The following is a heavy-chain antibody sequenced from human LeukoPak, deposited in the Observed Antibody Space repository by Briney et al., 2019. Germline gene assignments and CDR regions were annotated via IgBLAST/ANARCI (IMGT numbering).Heavy chain of an antibody. J-gene: IGHJ3*02. CDR1: GGSISSGSYY. D-gene: IGHD6-19*01. CDR2: IYTSGST. V-gene: IGHV4-61*02. Sequence: SETLSLTCTVSGGSISSGSYYWSWIRQPAGKGLEWIGRIYTSGSTNYNPSLKSRVTISVDTSKNQFSLKLSSVTAADTAVYYCARVRREWLVSFDIWGQGTMVTVSS. CDR3: ARVRREWLVSFDI.